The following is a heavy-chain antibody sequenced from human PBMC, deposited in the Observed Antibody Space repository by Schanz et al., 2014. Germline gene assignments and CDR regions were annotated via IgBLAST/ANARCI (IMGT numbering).Heavy chain of an antibody. D-gene: IGHD7-27*01. J-gene: IGHJ4*02. V-gene: IGHV3-23*04. Sequence: VQLVESGGGVVQPGRSLRLSCAGSGFSFSDYGMHWVRQAPGKGLEWVSAISGSGGSTYYADSVKGRFTISRDNAKSSLYLQMSSLRDEDTAIYYCVRDYNWGFDNWGQGTLVTVSS. CDR3: VRDYNWGFDN. CDR2: ISGSGGST. CDR1: GFSFSDYG.